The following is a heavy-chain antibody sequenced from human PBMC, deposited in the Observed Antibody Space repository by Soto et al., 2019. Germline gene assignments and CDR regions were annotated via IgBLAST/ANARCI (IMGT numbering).Heavy chain of an antibody. CDR3: AREVAAGNLYYYYYYGMDV. CDR1: GDSVSSNSAA. D-gene: IGHD6-13*01. J-gene: IGHJ6*02. Sequence: SQTLSLTCAISGDSVSSNSAAWNWIRQSPSRGLEWLGRTYYRSKWYNDYAVSVKSRITINPDTSKNQFSLQLNSVTPEDTAVYYCAREVAAGNLYYYYYYGMDVWGQGTTVTVSS. CDR2: TYYRSKWYN. V-gene: IGHV6-1*01.